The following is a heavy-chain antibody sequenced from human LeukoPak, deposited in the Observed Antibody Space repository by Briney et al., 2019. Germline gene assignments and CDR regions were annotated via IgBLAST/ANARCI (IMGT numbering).Heavy chain of an antibody. D-gene: IGHD3-10*01. CDR3: ARDGGNTMVRGVRDAFDI. CDR2: IYYRGNT. Sequence: SETLSLTCTVSGGSISSHYWSWIRQPPGQGLEWIGYIYYRGNTNYNPSLESRVTISVDTSKNQFSLKLSSVTAADTAVYYCARDGGNTMVRGVRDAFDIWGQGTMVTVSS. V-gene: IGHV4-59*11. J-gene: IGHJ3*02. CDR1: GGSISSHY.